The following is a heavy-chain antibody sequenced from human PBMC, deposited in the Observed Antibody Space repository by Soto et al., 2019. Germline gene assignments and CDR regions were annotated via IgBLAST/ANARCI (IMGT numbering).Heavy chain of an antibody. D-gene: IGHD3-16*01. V-gene: IGHV4-59*08. CDR3: ATTVWGPDFLADSFVYYYYYVDV. J-gene: IGHJ6*03. Sequence: PSETLSLTCTVSGGSISNFYWSWIRQPPGKGLEWIGYVYYTGSTSYNPSLKRRVTFSADSSRGQFSLRLNSVTAADTAVYYCATTVWGPDFLADSFVYYYYYVDVWGQGTTVTVSS. CDR1: GGSISNFY. CDR2: VYYTGST.